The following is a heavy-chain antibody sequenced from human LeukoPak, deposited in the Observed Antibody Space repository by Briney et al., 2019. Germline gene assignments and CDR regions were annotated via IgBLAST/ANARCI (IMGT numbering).Heavy chain of an antibody. CDR1: GGSLSGYGYY. CDR3: ASRSGTYHAFDI. D-gene: IGHD1-26*01. Sequence: PSQTLSLTCTVSGGSLSGYGYYWGWIRQPPGKGLEWIGSFYYTGSTFYNPSLKSRVTISVDTSENQFSLKLSSVTAADTAVYYCASRSGTYHAFDIWGQGTMVTVSS. V-gene: IGHV4-39*01. J-gene: IGHJ3*02. CDR2: FYYTGST.